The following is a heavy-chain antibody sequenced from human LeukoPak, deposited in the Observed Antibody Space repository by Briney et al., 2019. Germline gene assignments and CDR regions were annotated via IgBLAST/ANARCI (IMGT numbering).Heavy chain of an antibody. J-gene: IGHJ4*02. D-gene: IGHD5-12*01. V-gene: IGHV4-59*01. CDR3: ARDRGISGYDWFDY. CDR2: IYYSGST. CDR1: GGSISNYY. Sequence: PSETLSLTCTVSGGSISNYYWSWIRQPPGKGLEWIGYIYYSGSTNYNPSLKSRVTISVDTSKNQFSLKLSSVTAADTAVYYCARDRGISGYDWFDYWGQGTLVTVSS.